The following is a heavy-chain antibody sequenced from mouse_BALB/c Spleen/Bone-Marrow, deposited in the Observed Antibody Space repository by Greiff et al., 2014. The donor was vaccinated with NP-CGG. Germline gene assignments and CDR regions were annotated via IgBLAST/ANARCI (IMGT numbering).Heavy chain of an antibody. CDR2: ISDGGSYT. Sequence: DVMLVESGGGLVKPGGSLKLSCAASGFTFSDYYMYWVRQTPEKRLEWVATISDGGSYTYYPDSVKGRFTISRDIAKNNLYLQMSSLKSEDTAMYYCARVRGVQGYAMDYWGQGTSVTVSA. J-gene: IGHJ4*01. V-gene: IGHV5-4*02. CDR3: ARVRGVQGYAMDY. CDR1: GFTFSDYY. D-gene: IGHD2-14*01.